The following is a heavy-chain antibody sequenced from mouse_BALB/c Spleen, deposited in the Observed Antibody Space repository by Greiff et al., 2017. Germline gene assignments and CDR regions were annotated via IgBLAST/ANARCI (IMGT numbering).Heavy chain of an antibody. D-gene: IGHD1-1*01. CDR3: ARFNYYGSSYAMDY. CDR2: IYPGDGDT. J-gene: IGHJ4*01. Sequence: QVHVKQSGAELARPGASVKLSCKASGYTFTSYWMQWVKQRPGQGLEWIGAIYPGDGDTRYTQKFKGKATLTADKSSSTAYMQLSSLASEDSAVYYCARFNYYGSSYAMDYWGQGTSVTVSS. CDR1: GYTFTSYW. V-gene: IGHV1-87*01.